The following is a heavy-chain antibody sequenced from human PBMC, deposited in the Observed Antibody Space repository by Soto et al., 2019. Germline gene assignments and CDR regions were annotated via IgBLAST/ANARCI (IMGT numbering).Heavy chain of an antibody. D-gene: IGHD1-20*01. CDR1: GYTFNSYD. J-gene: IGHJ6*02. CDR3: ARNNIYVLDL. Sequence: GASVKVSCKVYGYTFNSYDFTWVRQAPGQGLEWMGWIGAYTGNTNYAEKFQGRVSLTIDASTSTAYMELRSLTADDTARYYCARNNIYVLDLWG. CDR2: IGAYTGNT. V-gene: IGHV1-18*01.